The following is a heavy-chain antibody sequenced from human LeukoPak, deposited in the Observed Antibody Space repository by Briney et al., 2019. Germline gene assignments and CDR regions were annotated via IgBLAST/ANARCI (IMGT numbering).Heavy chain of an antibody. Sequence: GGSLRLSCAASGFTFSSYGMSWVRQAPGKGLEWVSSISSSSSYIYYADSVKGRFTISRDNARKSLYLLMNSLRAEDTAVYYCARTQGHSQWLLRLPFDYWGQGTLATVSS. V-gene: IGHV3-21*01. J-gene: IGHJ4*02. D-gene: IGHD6-19*01. CDR3: ARTQGHSQWLLRLPFDY. CDR2: ISSSSSYI. CDR1: GFTFSSYG.